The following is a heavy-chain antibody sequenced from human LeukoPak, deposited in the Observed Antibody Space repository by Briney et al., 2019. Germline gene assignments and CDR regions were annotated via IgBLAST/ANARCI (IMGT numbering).Heavy chain of an antibody. J-gene: IGHJ4*02. Sequence: SETLSLTCTVSGDSISIYYWNWIRQPAGKGLEWIGRMYTSGITNYNPSLKSRVTMSLDTSKNQFSLNLSSVTAADTAMYYCARNDLDCWGRGTLFTVSS. CDR2: MYTSGIT. CDR3: ARNDLDC. D-gene: IGHD3-16*01. CDR1: GDSISIYY. V-gene: IGHV4-4*07.